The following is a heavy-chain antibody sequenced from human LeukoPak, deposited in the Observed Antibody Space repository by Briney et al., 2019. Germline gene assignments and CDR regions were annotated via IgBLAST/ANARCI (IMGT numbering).Heavy chain of an antibody. D-gene: IGHD2-15*01. Sequence: PGGSLRLSCAASGFTFSSYAMSWVRQAPGEGLEWVSAISGSGGSTYYADSVKGRFTISRDNSKNTLYLQMSGLRADDTAVYYCARDGTPGAYWGQGTRVTVSS. CDR1: GFTFSSYA. J-gene: IGHJ4*02. V-gene: IGHV3-23*01. CDR3: ARDGTPGAY. CDR2: ISGSGGST.